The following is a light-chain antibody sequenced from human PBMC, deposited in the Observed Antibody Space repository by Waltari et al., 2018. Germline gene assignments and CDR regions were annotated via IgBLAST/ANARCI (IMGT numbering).Light chain of an antibody. Sequence: DIVMTQSPDSLDVSLGERATISCKSSQSVLYSSTNENYLAWYQQKPGQPPKLLISWASVREFGVPDRFTGSGSGTDFTLTISSLQAEDVAVYYCQQYYDTLWTFGQGTKVEIK. CDR1: QSVLYSSTNENY. J-gene: IGKJ1*01. CDR3: QQYYDTLWT. CDR2: WAS. V-gene: IGKV4-1*01.